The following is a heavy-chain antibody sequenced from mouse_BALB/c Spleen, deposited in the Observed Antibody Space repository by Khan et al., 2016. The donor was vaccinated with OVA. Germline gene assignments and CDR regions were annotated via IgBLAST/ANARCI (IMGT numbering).Heavy chain of an antibody. D-gene: IGHD2-14*01. CDR1: GYAFSNYL. CDR3: ARRGYAYFAY. Sequence: QVQLKESGAELVRPGSSVKISCKASGYAFSNYLMNWVKQGPGQGLEWIGQIYPGDGNTNYNGKFKDKATLTADTSSTTAYMQLSSLTSEDSAFYFCARRGYAYFAYWGQGTLVTVSA. CDR2: IYPGDGNT. V-gene: IGHV1-80*01. J-gene: IGHJ3*01.